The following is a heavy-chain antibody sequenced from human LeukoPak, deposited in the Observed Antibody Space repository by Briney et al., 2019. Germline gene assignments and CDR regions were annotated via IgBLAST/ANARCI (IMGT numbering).Heavy chain of an antibody. CDR3: ARRYYYNLGSFPFDF. Sequence: SETLSLTCTVSGGSISSTYDHWDWIRQPPGKGLEWMGSIRYSGTTYYNPSLKGRVTIFVDTSNNQFSLRLSSVTAADTAVYYCARRYYYNLGSFPFDFWGQGTLVTVSS. V-gene: IGHV4-39*01. J-gene: IGHJ4*02. CDR2: IRYSGTT. D-gene: IGHD3-10*01. CDR1: GGSISSTYDH.